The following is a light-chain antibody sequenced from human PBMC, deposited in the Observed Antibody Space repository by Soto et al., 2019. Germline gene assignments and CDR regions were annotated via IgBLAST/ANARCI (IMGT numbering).Light chain of an antibody. CDR2: EVS. V-gene: IGLV2-14*01. CDR1: SSDVGGYNY. J-gene: IGLJ2*01. Sequence: QSALTQPASVSGSPGQSITISCTGTSSDVGGYNYVSWYQQHPGKAPKLMIYEVSNRPSGVSNRFSGSKSGNTASLTISGLQTEDEADYYCRSYTGTSTVIFGGGTKVTVL. CDR3: RSYTGTSTVI.